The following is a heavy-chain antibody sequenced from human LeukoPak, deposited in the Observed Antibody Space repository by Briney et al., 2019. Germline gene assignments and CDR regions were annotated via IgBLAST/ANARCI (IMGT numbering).Heavy chain of an antibody. CDR2: INHSGST. V-gene: IGHV4-34*01. D-gene: IGHD6-13*01. CDR1: GGSFSGYY. CDR3: ARGPIEAAELDY. Sequence: SETLSLTCAVYGGSFSGYYWSWIRQPPGKGLEWIGEINHSGSTNYNPSLKSRVTISVDTSKNQFSLKLSSVTAADTAVYYCARGPIEAAELDYWGQGTLVTVSS. J-gene: IGHJ4*02.